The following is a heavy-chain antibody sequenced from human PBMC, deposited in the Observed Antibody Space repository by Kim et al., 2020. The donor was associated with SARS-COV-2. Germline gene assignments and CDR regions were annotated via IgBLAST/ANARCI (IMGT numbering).Heavy chain of an antibody. Sequence: GGSLRLSCAASGFTFSDHYMDWVRQAPGKGLEWVGRTRNKANSYTTEYAASVKGRFTISRDDSKNSLYLQMNSLKTEDTDVYYCARVSLLGYCSGGSCSRQVTYGMDVWGQGTTVTVSS. V-gene: IGHV3-72*01. CDR3: ARVSLLGYCSGGSCSRQVTYGMDV. D-gene: IGHD2-15*01. CDR2: TRNKANSYTT. CDR1: GFTFSDHY. J-gene: IGHJ6*02.